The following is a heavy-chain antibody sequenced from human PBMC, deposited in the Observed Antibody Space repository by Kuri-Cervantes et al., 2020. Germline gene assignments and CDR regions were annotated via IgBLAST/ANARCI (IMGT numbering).Heavy chain of an antibody. J-gene: IGHJ4*02. CDR1: GFTLSSYG. D-gene: IGHD2-8*01. CDR3: ARVIGVTPYPDH. V-gene: IGHV3-33*01. CDR2: IWYDGSNK. Sequence: GESLKISCAASGFTLSSYGMHWVRQAPGKGLEWVAVIWYDGSNKYYADSVKGRFTISRDNSKNTLYLQMNSLRAEDTAVYYCARVIGVTPYPDHWGQGTLVTDSS.